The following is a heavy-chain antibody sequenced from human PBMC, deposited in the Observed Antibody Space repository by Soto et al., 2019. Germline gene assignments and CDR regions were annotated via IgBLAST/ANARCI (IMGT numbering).Heavy chain of an antibody. CDR3: ATSGSGSGSHFYYGLDV. D-gene: IGHD3-10*01. CDR1: GYTFSGYS. Sequence: QVQLLQSGAEVKKPGASVKVSCKAPGYTFSGYSITWVRQAPGQGLEWMGWISGYNGNTNYAQKFQGRVTMTTDTSTSTAYMELRRLRSDDTAVYYCATSGSGSGSHFYYGLDVWGQGTRVSVSS. CDR2: ISGYNGNT. V-gene: IGHV1-18*01. J-gene: IGHJ6*02.